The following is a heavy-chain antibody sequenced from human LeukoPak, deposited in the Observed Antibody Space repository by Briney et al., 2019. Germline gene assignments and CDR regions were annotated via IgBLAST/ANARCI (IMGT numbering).Heavy chain of an antibody. Sequence: GGSLRLSCAASGFTFSSYAMSWVRQAPGKGLEWVSAISGSGGSTYYAASVKGRFTISRDNSKNTLYLQMNSLRAEDTATYYCAKDQYSGSPYYFDYWGQGTLVTVSS. CDR1: GFTFSSYA. J-gene: IGHJ4*02. V-gene: IGHV3-23*01. D-gene: IGHD1-26*01. CDR3: AKDQYSGSPYYFDY. CDR2: ISGSGGST.